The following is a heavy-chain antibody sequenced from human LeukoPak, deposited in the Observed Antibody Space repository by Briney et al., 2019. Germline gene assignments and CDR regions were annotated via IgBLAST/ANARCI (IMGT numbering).Heavy chain of an antibody. V-gene: IGHV4-30-4*08. CDR2: IYYSGRT. CDR3: VRDLGYSSSFAY. J-gene: IGHJ4*02. CDR1: GGSISSGDYY. D-gene: IGHD6-13*01. Sequence: SETLSLTCTVSGGSISSGDYYWSWIRQPPGKGLEWIGYIYYSGRTYYNPSLKSRVTISVDTSKNQFSLKLSSVTAADTAVYYCVRDLGYSSSFAYWGQGTLVTVSS.